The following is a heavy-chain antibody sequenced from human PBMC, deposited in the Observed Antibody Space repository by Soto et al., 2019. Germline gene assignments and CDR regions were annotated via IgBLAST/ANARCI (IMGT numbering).Heavy chain of an antibody. CDR1: GYPLTSYA. J-gene: IGHJ6*02. Sequence: RXSVKVCCKASGYPLTSYAMHWVRQAPGQRLEWMGWINAGNGNTKYSQKFQGRVTITRDTSASTAYMELSSLRSEDTAVYYCARNTPPFYGMDVWGQGTTVTVSS. CDR2: INAGNGNT. CDR3: ARNTPPFYGMDV. V-gene: IGHV1-3*01.